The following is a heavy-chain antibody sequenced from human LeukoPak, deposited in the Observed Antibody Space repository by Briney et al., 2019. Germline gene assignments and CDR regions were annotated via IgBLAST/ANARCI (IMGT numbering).Heavy chain of an antibody. D-gene: IGHD2-21*01. CDR1: GGSISSYY. Sequence: SETLSLTCTVSGGSISSYYWSWIRQPPGKGLEWIGYIYTSGSTNYNPSLKSRVTISVDTSKNQLSLKLSSVTAADTAVYYCARHMGPYYYYYMDVWGKGTTVTVSS. CDR2: IYTSGST. J-gene: IGHJ6*03. CDR3: ARHMGPYYYYYMDV. V-gene: IGHV4-4*09.